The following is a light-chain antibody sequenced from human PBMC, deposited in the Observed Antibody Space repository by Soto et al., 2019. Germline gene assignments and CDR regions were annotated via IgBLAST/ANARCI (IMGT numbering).Light chain of an antibody. CDR1: SSDVGGYNY. CDR2: EVS. J-gene: IGLJ1*01. CDR3: SSYTSSSTRV. V-gene: IGLV2-14*01. Sequence: QSALTQPASVSGSPGQSITISCTGTSSDVGGYNYVSWYQQHPGKAPKLMIYEVSNRPSGVSNRFSGSKSGNTASLTISGLQAADEADYYCSSYTSSSTRVFGTGTQVTVL.